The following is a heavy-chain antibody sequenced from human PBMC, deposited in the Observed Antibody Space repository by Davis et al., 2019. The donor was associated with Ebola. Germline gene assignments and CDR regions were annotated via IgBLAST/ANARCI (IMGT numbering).Heavy chain of an antibody. J-gene: IGHJ4*02. Sequence: GESLKISCAASGFTVSSNYMSWVRQAPGKGLEWVSVIYSGGSTYYADSVKGRFTISRDNSKNTLYLQMNSLRAEDTAVYYCARAGRGRWLQSDYWGQGTLVTVSS. D-gene: IGHD5-24*01. CDR3: ARAGRGRWLQSDY. V-gene: IGHV3-53*01. CDR1: GFTVSSNY. CDR2: IYSGGST.